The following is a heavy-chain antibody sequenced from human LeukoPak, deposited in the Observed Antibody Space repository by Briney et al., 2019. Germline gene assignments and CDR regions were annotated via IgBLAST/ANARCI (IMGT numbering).Heavy chain of an antibody. D-gene: IGHD3-10*01. CDR3: ARAYYSTSWFPH. CDR1: GFTFSRNG. J-gene: IGHJ5*02. CDR2: INHSGRT. Sequence: PGGSLRLSCAASGFTFSRNGMTWVRQAPGKGLEWIGEINHSGRTNYNPSLKSRVTISADTSKNQFSLELRSVTAADTAVYYCARAYYSTSWFPHWGQGALVTVSS. V-gene: IGHV4-34*01.